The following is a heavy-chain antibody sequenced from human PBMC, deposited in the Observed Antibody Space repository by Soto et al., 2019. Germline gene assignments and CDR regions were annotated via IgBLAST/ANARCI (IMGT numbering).Heavy chain of an antibody. J-gene: IGHJ4*02. CDR2: ISAYNGNT. CDR1: GYTFTSYG. Sequence: ASVKVSCKASGYTFTSYGVSWVRQAPGQGLEWMGWISAYNGNTNYAQKLQGRVTMTTDTSTSTAYMELRSLRSDDTAVYYCARTRSYSSGSHFDYWGQGTLVTVSS. D-gene: IGHD6-19*01. V-gene: IGHV1-18*01. CDR3: ARTRSYSSGSHFDY.